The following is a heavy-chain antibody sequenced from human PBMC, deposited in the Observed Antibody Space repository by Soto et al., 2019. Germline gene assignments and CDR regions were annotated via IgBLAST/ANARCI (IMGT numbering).Heavy chain of an antibody. Sequence: ASVKVSCKASGYTFTGYYMHWVRQAPGQGLEWMGIINPSGGSTSYAQKFQGRVTMTRDTSTSTVYMELSSLRSEDTAVYYCARGFSDSSSWYGEWVYWGQGTLVTVSS. V-gene: IGHV1-46*01. CDR2: INPSGGST. J-gene: IGHJ4*02. CDR1: GYTFTGYY. D-gene: IGHD6-13*01. CDR3: ARGFSDSSSWYGEWVY.